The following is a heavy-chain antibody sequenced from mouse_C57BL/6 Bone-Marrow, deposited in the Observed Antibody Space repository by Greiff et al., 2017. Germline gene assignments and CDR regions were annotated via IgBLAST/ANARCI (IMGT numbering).Heavy chain of an antibody. CDR1: GFNIKDDY. J-gene: IGHJ2*01. CDR2: IDPENGDT. V-gene: IGHV14-4*01. CDR3: TTYATTVAYYFDY. D-gene: IGHD1-1*01. Sequence: VQLQQSGAELVRPGASVKLSCTASGFNIKDDYMHWVKQRPEQGLEWIGWIDPENGDTEYASKFQGKATITADTSSNTAYLQLSRLTSEDTAVYYCTTYATTVAYYFDYWGQGTTLTVSS.